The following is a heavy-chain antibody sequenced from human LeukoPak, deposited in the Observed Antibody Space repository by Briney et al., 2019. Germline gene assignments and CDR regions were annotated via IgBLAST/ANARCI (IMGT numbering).Heavy chain of an antibody. Sequence: ASVKVSCKASGYSFTTDGITWVRQAAGQGLEWMGWISTYNGNTKYSQKLQGRVTMTTDTSTTTVYMELRSLRSDDTAVYYCAKDPNQYEAVHPFDYWGQGTLVTVSS. D-gene: IGHD6-19*01. CDR2: ISTYNGNT. J-gene: IGHJ4*02. CDR1: GYSFTTDG. V-gene: IGHV1-18*01. CDR3: AKDPNQYEAVHPFDY.